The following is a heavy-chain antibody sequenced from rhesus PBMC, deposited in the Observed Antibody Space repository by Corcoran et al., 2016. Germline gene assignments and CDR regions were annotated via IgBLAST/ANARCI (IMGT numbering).Heavy chain of an antibody. V-gene: IGHV1-200*01. Sequence: QVQLVQSGAEVKKPGTSVRLSCKASGYTFTSYYIHWVRQSPGQVLEWMGWINPSNDNTSDAQKFQVRVTMTRDTSTSTAYMELNSLRSDDTAVYYCARYYSGSQGLDFWGQGLRVTVSS. J-gene: IGHJ3*01. CDR1: GYTFTSYY. CDR3: ARYYSGSQGLDF. D-gene: IGHD3-16*01. CDR2: INPSNDNT.